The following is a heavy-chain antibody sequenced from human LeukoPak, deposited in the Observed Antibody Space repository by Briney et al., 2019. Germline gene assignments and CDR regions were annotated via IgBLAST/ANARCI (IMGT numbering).Heavy chain of an antibody. CDR1: GFTFSSYA. D-gene: IGHD2-15*01. CDR3: AKGVVVVAAKYYFDY. J-gene: IGHJ4*02. CDR2: ISGSGDST. V-gene: IGHV3-23*01. Sequence: RGSLRLSCAASGFTFSSYAMSWVRQAPGKGLEWVSAISGSGDSTYYADSVKGRFTISRDNSKDTLYLQMNSLRAEDTAVYYCAKGVVVVAAKYYFDYWGQGTLVTVSS.